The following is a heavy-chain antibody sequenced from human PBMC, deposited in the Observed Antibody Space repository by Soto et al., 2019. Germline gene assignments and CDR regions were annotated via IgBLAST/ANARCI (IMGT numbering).Heavy chain of an antibody. Sequence: SETLSLTCTVSGCSISSSSFYWAWIREPPGKGLEWIGSIYYSGSTYYNPSLKSRVTISVDTSKNQFSLKLSSVTAADTAVYYCACIFSGGYGYGFYYYGMDVWGQGTTVT. V-gene: IGHV4-39*01. CDR3: ACIFSGGYGYGFYYYGMDV. D-gene: IGHD5-18*01. CDR2: IYYSGST. CDR1: GCSISSSSFY. J-gene: IGHJ6*02.